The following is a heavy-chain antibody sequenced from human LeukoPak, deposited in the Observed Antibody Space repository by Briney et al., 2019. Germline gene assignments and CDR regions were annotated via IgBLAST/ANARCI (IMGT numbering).Heavy chain of an antibody. D-gene: IGHD1-7*01. Sequence: GASVKVSCKASGYTFTGYYMHWVRQAPGQGLEWMGWINPNSGGTNYAQKFQGWVTMTRDTSISTAYMELSRLRSDDTAVYYCAREPPATRYYYGMDVWGQGTTVTVSS. CDR1: GYTFTGYY. J-gene: IGHJ6*02. CDR2: INPNSGGT. V-gene: IGHV1-2*04. CDR3: AREPPATRYYYGMDV.